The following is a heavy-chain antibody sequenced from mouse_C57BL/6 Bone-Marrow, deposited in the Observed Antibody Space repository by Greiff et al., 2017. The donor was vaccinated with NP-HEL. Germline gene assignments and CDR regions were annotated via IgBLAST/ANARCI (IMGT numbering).Heavy chain of an antibody. CDR1: GYTFTSYW. V-gene: IGHV1-64*01. D-gene: IGHD1-1*01. J-gene: IGHJ2*01. CDR3: AREGTHYYGNYFDY. Sequence: QVQLQQPGAELVKPGASVKLSCKASGYTFTSYWMHWVKQRPGQGLEWIGMIHPNSGSTNYNEKFKSKATLTVDKSSSPAYMQLSSLTSEDSAVYYCAREGTHYYGNYFDYWGQGTTLTVSS. CDR2: IHPNSGST.